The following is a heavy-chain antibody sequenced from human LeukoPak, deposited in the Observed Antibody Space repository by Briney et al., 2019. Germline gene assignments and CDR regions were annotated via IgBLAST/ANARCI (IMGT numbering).Heavy chain of an antibody. V-gene: IGHV1-18*01. CDR3: ASGDIPPRSYYYYGMDV. Sequence: ASVKVSCKASGYTFTIYGISWVRQAPRQGLEWMGWISAYNGNTNYAQKLQVRVTMTTDTSTSTAYMELRSLRSDDTAVYYCASGDIPPRSYYYYGMDVWGQGTTVTVSS. CDR1: GYTFTIYG. J-gene: IGHJ6*02. D-gene: IGHD7-27*01. CDR2: ISAYNGNT.